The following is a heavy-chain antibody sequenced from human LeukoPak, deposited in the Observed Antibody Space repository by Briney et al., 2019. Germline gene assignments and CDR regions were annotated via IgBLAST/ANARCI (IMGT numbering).Heavy chain of an antibody. Sequence: GGSLRLSCAASGFTFSSYWMSWVRQVPGKGLEWVANIKQDGSEKYYVDSVKGRFTISRDNAKNSLYLQMNSLRAEDTAVYYCARALQQPGYYYMDVWGKGTTVTVSS. D-gene: IGHD6-13*01. CDR2: IKQDGSEK. V-gene: IGHV3-7*01. CDR1: GFTFSSYW. CDR3: ARALQQPGYYYMDV. J-gene: IGHJ6*03.